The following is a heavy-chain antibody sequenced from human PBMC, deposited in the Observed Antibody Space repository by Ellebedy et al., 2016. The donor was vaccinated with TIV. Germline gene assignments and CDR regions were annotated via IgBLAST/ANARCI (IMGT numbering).Heavy chain of an antibody. CDR3: ARDQDLSGPEERSSGYWGY. CDR1: GGTFSSYA. Sequence: SVKVSCXASGGTFSSYAISWVRQAPGQGLEWMGGIIPIFGTANYAQKFQGRVTITADESTSTAYMELSSLRSEDTAVYYCARDQDLSGPEERSSGYWGYWGQGTLVTVSS. D-gene: IGHD3-22*01. CDR2: IIPIFGTA. J-gene: IGHJ4*02. V-gene: IGHV1-69*13.